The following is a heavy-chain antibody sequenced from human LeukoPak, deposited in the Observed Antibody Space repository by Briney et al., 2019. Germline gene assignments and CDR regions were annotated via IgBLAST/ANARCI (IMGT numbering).Heavy chain of an antibody. CDR3: TREDWDFDS. V-gene: IGHV3-30*02. J-gene: IGHJ5*01. CDR1: GFIFRQYA. CDR2: IRFDGS. D-gene: IGHD3/OR15-3a*01. Sequence: GGSLRLSCAASGFIFRQYAIYWVRQAPGKGLEWVACIRFDGSKYGDSVKGRFTISRDNSNNMAYLEMDSPRKEDTAVYYCTREDWDFDSWGQGTLVTVSS.